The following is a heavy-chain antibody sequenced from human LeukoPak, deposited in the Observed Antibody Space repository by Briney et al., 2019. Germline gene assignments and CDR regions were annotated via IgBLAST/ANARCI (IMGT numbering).Heavy chain of an antibody. J-gene: IGHJ4*02. CDR1: GFTLSSYS. CDR2: VSTSSTYI. V-gene: IGHV3-21*01. Sequence: PGGSLRLSCAASGFTLSSYSMNWVRQAPGKGLEWVSTVSTSSTYIYYADSVKGRFTISRDNAKNSLYLQMNSLRAEDTAVYYCAREEGLRGFDYWGQGTLVTVSS. CDR3: AREEGLRGFDY. D-gene: IGHD4-17*01.